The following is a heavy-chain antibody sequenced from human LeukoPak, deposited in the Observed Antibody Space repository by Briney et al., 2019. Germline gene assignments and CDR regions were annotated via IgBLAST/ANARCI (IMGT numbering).Heavy chain of an antibody. CDR3: ARLTYGWFDP. J-gene: IGHJ5*02. CDR2: IYHSGST. Sequence: PSETLPLTCAVSGGSISSGGYSWSWIRQPPGKGLEWIGYIYHSGSTYYNPSLKSRVTISVDRSKNQFSLKLSSVTAADTAVYYCARLTYGWFDPWGQGTLVTVSS. V-gene: IGHV4-30-2*01. CDR1: GGSISSGGYS. D-gene: IGHD3-10*01.